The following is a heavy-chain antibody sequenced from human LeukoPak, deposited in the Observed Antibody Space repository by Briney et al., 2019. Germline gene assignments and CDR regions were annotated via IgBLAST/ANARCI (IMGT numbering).Heavy chain of an antibody. D-gene: IGHD6-19*01. J-gene: IGHJ4*01. CDR1: GGSISSSSYY. CDR2: IYYSGST. V-gene: IGHV4-39*01. Sequence: PSETLSLTCTVSGGSISSSSYYWGWIRQPPGKGLEWIGSIYYSGSTYYNPSLKSRVTISVDTSKNQFSLKLSSVTAADTAVYYCASSLFAYSSGWYISAFDYWGQEPWSPSPQ. CDR3: ASSLFAYSSGWYISAFDY.